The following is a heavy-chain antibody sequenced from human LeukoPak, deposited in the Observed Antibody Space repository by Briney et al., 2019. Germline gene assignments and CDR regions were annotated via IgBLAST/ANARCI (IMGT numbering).Heavy chain of an antibody. J-gene: IGHJ4*02. CDR2: ISYDGSNK. CDR3: AGGIVGARRPDY. CDR1: GFTFSSYA. D-gene: IGHD1-26*01. V-gene: IGHV3-30-3*01. Sequence: GGSLRLSCAASGFTFSSYAMHWVRQAPGKGLEWVAVISYDGSNKYYADSVKGRFTISRDNSKNTLYLQMNSLRAEDTAVYYCAGGIVGARRPDYWGQGTLVTVFS.